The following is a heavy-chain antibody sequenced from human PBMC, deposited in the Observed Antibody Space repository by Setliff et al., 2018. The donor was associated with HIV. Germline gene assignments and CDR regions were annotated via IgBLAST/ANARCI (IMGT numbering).Heavy chain of an antibody. CDR2: IYYSGST. CDR1: GYSISSGYF. CDR3: SGYSGTASDY. V-gene: IGHV4-38-2*01. D-gene: IGHD3-10*01. J-gene: IGHJ4*02. Sequence: SETLSLTCAVSGYSISSGYFWGWIRQPPGEGLEWIASIYYSGSTYYNPSLKSRVTISVDTSKNQFSLKLSSVTAADTAVYYCSGYSGTASDYWGQGTLVTVSS.